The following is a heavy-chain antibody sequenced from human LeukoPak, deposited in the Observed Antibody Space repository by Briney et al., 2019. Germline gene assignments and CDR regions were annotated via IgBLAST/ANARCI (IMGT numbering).Heavy chain of an antibody. CDR2: IISNSRYI. CDR1: GFTFSSYT. V-gene: IGHV3-21*01. J-gene: IGHJ4*02. D-gene: IGHD4-23*01. CDR3: ASEDYGGNYDY. Sequence: GGSLRLSCAASGFTFSSYTMNWVRQAPGRGLEWVSSIISNSRYIHYADSVKGRFTISRDNAKNSLYLQMNSLRAEDTVVYYCASEDYGGNYDYWGQGTLVTVSP.